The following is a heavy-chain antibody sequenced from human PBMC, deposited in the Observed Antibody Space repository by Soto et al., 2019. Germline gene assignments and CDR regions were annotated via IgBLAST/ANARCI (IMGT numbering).Heavy chain of an antibody. CDR2: INPSGGST. Sequence: ASVKVSCKASGYTFTSYYMHWVRQAPGQGLEWMGIINPSGGSTSYAQKFQGRVTMTRDTSTSTVYMELSSLRSEDTAVYYCARSLDAYDSSGYYSQIFDYWGQGTLVTVSS. CDR1: GYTFTSYY. CDR3: ARSLDAYDSSGYYSQIFDY. J-gene: IGHJ4*02. D-gene: IGHD3-22*01. V-gene: IGHV1-46*01.